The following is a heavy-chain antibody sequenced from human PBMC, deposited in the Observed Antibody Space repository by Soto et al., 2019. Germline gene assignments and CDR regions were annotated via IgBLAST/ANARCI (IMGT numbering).Heavy chain of an antibody. CDR3: ARDGSTHYDFWSGYYTPYYFDY. CDR2: IWYDGSNK. V-gene: IGHV3-33*01. D-gene: IGHD3-3*01. Sequence: QVHLVESGGGVVQPGRSLRLSCAASGFTFSSYGMHWVRQAPGKGLEWLAAIWYDGSNKYHSDSVKGRFTISRDNTKNPLNLQMNSLRAEDTAVYYCARDGSTHYDFWSGYYTPYYFDYWGQGTLVTVSS. J-gene: IGHJ4*02. CDR1: GFTFSSYG.